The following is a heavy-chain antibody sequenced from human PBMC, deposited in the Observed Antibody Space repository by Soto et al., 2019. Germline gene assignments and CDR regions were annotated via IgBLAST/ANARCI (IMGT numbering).Heavy chain of an antibody. Sequence: GSLRLSCAASGFTFISYSMNWVRQAPGKGLEWVSSISSSSSYIYYADSVKGRFTISRDNAKNSLYLQMNSLRAEDTAVYYCARDRSYVKIFGFKGWFDPWGQVNLVTVSS. CDR1: GFTFISYS. CDR3: ARDRSYVKIFGFKGWFDP. CDR2: ISSSSSYI. V-gene: IGHV3-21*01. D-gene: IGHD3-3*01. J-gene: IGHJ5*02.